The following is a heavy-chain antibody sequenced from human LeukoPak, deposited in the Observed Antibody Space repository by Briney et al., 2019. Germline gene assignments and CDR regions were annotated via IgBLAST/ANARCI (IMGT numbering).Heavy chain of an antibody. CDR2: IVVGSGNT. CDR3: AAINRGGYSGYDKDY. Sequence: SVTVSFKASGFTFTSSAVQWVRQARGQRLEWIGWIVVGSGNTNYAQKFQERVTITRDMSTSTAYMELSSLRSEDTAVYYCAAINRGGYSGYDKDYWGQGTLVTVSS. V-gene: IGHV1-58*01. D-gene: IGHD5-12*01. CDR1: GFTFTSSA. J-gene: IGHJ4*02.